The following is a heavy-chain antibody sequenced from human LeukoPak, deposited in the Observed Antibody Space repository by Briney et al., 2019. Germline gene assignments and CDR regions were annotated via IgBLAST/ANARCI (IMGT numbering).Heavy chain of an antibody. D-gene: IGHD3-22*01. CDR1: GGSISSSSYY. CDR2: IYYSGST. J-gene: IGHJ1*01. V-gene: IGHV4-39*02. Sequence: SETLSLTCTVSGGSISSSSYYWGWIRQPPGKGLEWIGSIYYSGSTYYNPSLKSRVTISVDTSKNQFSLKLSSVTAADTAVYYCAREVYYYDSSGYYYRYFQHWGQGTLVTVSS. CDR3: AREVYYYDSSGYYYRYFQH.